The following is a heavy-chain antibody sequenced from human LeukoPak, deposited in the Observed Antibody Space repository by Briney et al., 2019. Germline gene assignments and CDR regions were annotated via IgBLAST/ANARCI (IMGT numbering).Heavy chain of an antibody. Sequence: SVKVSCKASGGTFSSYAISWVRQAPGQGLEWMGGIIPIFGTANYAQKFQGRVTITTDESTSTAYMELSSLRSEDTAVYYCARGRRIVVVPAAPADYYYYMDVWGKGTTVTVSS. V-gene: IGHV1-69*05. J-gene: IGHJ6*03. D-gene: IGHD2-2*01. CDR3: ARGRRIVVVPAAPADYYYYMDV. CDR2: IIPIFGTA. CDR1: GGTFSSYA.